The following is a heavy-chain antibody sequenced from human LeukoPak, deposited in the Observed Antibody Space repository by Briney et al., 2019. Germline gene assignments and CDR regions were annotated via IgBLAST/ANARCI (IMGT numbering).Heavy chain of an antibody. Sequence: PSETLSLTCTVSAGVIGSSNYYWSWIRQTPGTGLEWIGSISYNGHTNYNPSLKSRVTISGDTSEDHFSLQVRSVTAADTAVYYCARQSSWRGRYCFDPWGQGIVVIVSS. V-gene: IGHV4-39*01. J-gene: IGHJ5*02. CDR2: ISYNGHT. D-gene: IGHD3-3*01. CDR3: ARQSSWRGRYCFDP. CDR1: AGVIGSSNYY.